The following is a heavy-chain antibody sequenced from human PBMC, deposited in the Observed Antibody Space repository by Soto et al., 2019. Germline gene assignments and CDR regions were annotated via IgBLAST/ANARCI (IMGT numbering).Heavy chain of an antibody. CDR2: IYYSGST. J-gene: IGHJ6*03. Sequence: LSLTCTVSGGSISSYYWSWIRQPPGKGLEWIGNIYYSGSTNYNPSLKSRVTISVDTSKNQFSLKLSSVTAADTAVYYCARSYSSYEAPRPYYYYYYMDVWGKGTTVTVSS. CDR1: GGSISSYY. V-gene: IGHV4-59*01. CDR3: ARSYSSYEAPRPYYYYYYMDV. D-gene: IGHD5-12*01.